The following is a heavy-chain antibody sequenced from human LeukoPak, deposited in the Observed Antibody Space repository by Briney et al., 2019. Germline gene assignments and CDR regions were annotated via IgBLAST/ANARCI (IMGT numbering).Heavy chain of an antibody. J-gene: IGHJ3*02. V-gene: IGHV1-2*04. CDR2: INPNNGGT. D-gene: IGHD3-22*01. CDR3: ASTRAYYYDTSGPDAFDI. Sequence: ASVKVSCKASGYTFTGYYMHWVRQAPGRGLEWMGWINPNNGGTNYAQKFQGWVTMTRDTSISTAYMELSRLRSDDTAVYYCASTRAYYYDTSGPDAFDIWGQGTMVTVSS. CDR1: GYTFTGYY.